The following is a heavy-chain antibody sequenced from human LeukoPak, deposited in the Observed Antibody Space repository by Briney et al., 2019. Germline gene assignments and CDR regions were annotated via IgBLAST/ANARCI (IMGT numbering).Heavy chain of an antibody. Sequence: KPSETLSLTCTVSGGSISSGAYDWGWIRQHPKRGLEYVGYINHSGSTYYNPSLESRVTMSVDTSKNQFSLQLTSVTPEDTAVYYCARVSRGRDSGGEPTFYFDSWGQGTLVTVSS. J-gene: IGHJ4*02. CDR2: INHSGST. CDR3: ARVSRGRDSGGEPTFYFDS. V-gene: IGHV4-31*03. D-gene: IGHD2-21*01. CDR1: GGSISSGAYD.